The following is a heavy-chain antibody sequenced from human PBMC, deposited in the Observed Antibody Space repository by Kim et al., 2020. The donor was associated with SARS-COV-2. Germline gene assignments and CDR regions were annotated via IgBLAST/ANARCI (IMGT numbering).Heavy chain of an antibody. CDR2: TSANGYRT. V-gene: IGHV3-23*01. D-gene: IGHD5-12*01. CDR1: GFSFASYA. J-gene: IGHJ4*02. CDR3: AKEDRVVATTGGPPFDH. Sequence: GGSLRLSCVASGFSFASYAMSWVRLSPGKGLEWVSGTSANGYRTYYADSVRGRFTISRDNSKDTLFLQMNSLRADDSALYYCAKEDRVVATTGGPPFDHWGQGSLVTVSS.